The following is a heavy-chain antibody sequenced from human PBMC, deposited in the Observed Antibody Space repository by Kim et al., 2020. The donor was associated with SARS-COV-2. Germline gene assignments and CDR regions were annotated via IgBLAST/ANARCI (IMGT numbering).Heavy chain of an antibody. J-gene: IGHJ5*02. Sequence: GESLKISCKGSGYSFTSYWIGWVRQMPGKGLEWMGIIYPGDSDTRYSPSFQGQVTIPADKSISTAYLQWSSLKASDTAMYYCARQGFPSDNWFDPWGQGTLVTVSS. V-gene: IGHV5-51*01. CDR3: ARQGFPSDNWFDP. CDR1: GYSFTSYW. D-gene: IGHD6-6*01. CDR2: IYPGDSDT.